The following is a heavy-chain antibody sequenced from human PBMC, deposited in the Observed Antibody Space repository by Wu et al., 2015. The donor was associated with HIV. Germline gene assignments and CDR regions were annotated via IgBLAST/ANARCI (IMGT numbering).Heavy chain of an antibody. D-gene: IGHD1-26*01. Sequence: QVHLVQSGAEVKKPGASVKVSCKASGYAFISYGISWVRQAPGQGLEWMGWISTYNANTNYAQKFQGRVTMTTDTSTSTAFMELRSLRSDDTAVYYCARGLVGSTTDDYWGQGTLVTVSS. CDR1: GYAFISYG. CDR3: ARGLVGSTTDDY. J-gene: IGHJ4*02. CDR2: ISTYNANT. V-gene: IGHV1-18*01.